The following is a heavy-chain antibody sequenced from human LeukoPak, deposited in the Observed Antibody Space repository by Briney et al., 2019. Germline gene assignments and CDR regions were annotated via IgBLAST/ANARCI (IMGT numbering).Heavy chain of an antibody. CDR1: GGTFSSYA. D-gene: IGHD3-10*01. V-gene: IGHV1-69*05. CDR3: ARLNYGSGRLDY. CDR2: IIPIFGTA. J-gene: IGHJ4*02. Sequence: ASVKVSCKASGGTFSSYAISWVRQAPGQGLEWMGGIIPIFGTANYAQKFQGRVTITTDKSTSTAYMELSSLRSEDTAVYYCARLNYGSGRLDYWGQGTLVTVSS.